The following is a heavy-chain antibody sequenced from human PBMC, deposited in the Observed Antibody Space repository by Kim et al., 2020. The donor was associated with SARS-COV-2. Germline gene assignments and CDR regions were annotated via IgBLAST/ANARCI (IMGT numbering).Heavy chain of an antibody. V-gene: IGHV1-2*02. J-gene: IGHJ4*02. CDR1: GYTFIGYY. D-gene: IGHD5-12*01. Sequence: ASVKVSCKASGYTFIGYYMHWVRQAPGQGLEWMGWMNPNNGGTNYARKFQGRVTMTRDTSISTADMELSSLTSDDTAVYYCTQDRRWLQPIWDFDYWGQGTLVTVSS. CDR3: TQDRRWLQPIWDFDY. CDR2: MNPNNGGT.